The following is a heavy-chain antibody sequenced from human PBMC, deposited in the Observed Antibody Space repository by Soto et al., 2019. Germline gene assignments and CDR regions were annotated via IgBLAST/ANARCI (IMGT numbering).Heavy chain of an antibody. CDR3: ARDYKSCPYNNGCLPRAFDI. D-gene: IGHD1-20*01. CDR2: ISYDGIDK. J-gene: IGHJ3*02. V-gene: IGHV3-30-3*01. Sequence: GGSLRLSCATSGFTFSSYPLHCVRQAPRPALEWVALISYDGIDKYYADSVKGRFTISGDNSKNTMYLQMNSLRAEETAVYYCARDYKSCPYNNGCLPRAFDIWGQRTMVAVS. CDR1: GFTFSSYP.